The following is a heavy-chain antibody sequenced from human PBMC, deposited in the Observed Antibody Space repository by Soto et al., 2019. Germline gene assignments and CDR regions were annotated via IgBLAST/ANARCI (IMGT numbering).Heavy chain of an antibody. CDR3: ARYDFWSGYSPPDYYYGMDV. D-gene: IGHD3-3*01. CDR2: IIPIFGTA. Sequence: SVKVSCKASGGTFSSYAISWVRQAPGQGLEWMGGIIPIFGTANYAQKFQGRVTITADESTSTAYMELSRLRSEDTAVYYCARYDFWSGYSPPDYYYGMDVWGQGTTVTVSS. CDR1: GGTFSSYA. J-gene: IGHJ6*02. V-gene: IGHV1-69*13.